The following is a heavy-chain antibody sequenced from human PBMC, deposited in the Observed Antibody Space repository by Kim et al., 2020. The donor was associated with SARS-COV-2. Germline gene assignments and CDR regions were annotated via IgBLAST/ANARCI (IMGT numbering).Heavy chain of an antibody. D-gene: IGHD4-4*01. V-gene: IGHV4-39*07. CDR2: IYNGGNT. CDR3: ARGMFRGNYV. Sequence: SETLSLTCTVSGGSISSSSYYWGWIRQPPGKGLEWIGNIYNGGNTYYNPSLKSRITMSLDTSKNQLSLKLSSVTAADTAVYFCARGMFRGNYVWGQGTLVMVSS. CDR1: GGSISSSSYY. J-gene: IGHJ4*02.